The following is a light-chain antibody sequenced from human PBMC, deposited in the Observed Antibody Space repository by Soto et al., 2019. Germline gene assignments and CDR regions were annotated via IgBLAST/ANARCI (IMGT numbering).Light chain of an antibody. V-gene: IGLV2-14*01. Sequence: QSVLTQPASVSGSPGQSIAISCTGTSTDVGGYNYVSWYQQHPGKAPKLMIYEVSNRPPGVSNRFSGAKSGNTASLTISGLQAEDEADYYCSSYTSDSTLVFGGGTKVTVL. J-gene: IGLJ3*02. CDR2: EVS. CDR1: STDVGGYNY. CDR3: SSYTSDSTLV.